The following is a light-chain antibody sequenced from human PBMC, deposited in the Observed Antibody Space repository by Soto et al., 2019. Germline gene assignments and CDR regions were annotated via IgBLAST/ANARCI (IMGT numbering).Light chain of an antibody. Sequence: QSVLTQPASVSGSPGQSITISCTGTSSDVGSYNLVSWYQQHPGKAPKLMIYEVSKRPSGVSNRFSGSKSGNTASLTISGLQAEDEADYYCCSYAGSRTRIVFGTGTKVTVL. J-gene: IGLJ1*01. V-gene: IGLV2-23*02. CDR2: EVS. CDR1: SSDVGSYNL. CDR3: CSYAGSRTRIV.